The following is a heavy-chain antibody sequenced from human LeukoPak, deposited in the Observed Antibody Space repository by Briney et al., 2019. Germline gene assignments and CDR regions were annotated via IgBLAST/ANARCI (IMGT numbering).Heavy chain of an antibody. CDR1: GGTFSSYA. CDR3: ARDDYDSSGYSY. D-gene: IGHD3-22*01. J-gene: IGHJ4*02. V-gene: IGHV1-69*06. CDR2: IIPIFGTA. Sequence: SVKVSCKASGGTFSSYAISWVRQAPGQGLEWMGGIIPIFGTANYAQKFQGRVTITADKSTSTAYMELSSLRSEDTAVYYCARDDYDSSGYSYWGQGTLVTVSS.